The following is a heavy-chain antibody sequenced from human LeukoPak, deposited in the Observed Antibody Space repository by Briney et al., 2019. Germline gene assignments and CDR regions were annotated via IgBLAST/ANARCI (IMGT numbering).Heavy chain of an antibody. V-gene: IGHV3-7*01. CDR2: IKQDGSEK. Sequence: GGSLRLSCGASGFTFSSYWMSWVRQAPGKGLEWVANIKQDGSEKYYVDSVKGRFTISRDNAQNSLYPQMDSLRAEDTAVYYCARVRRPYYFDYWGQGTLVTVSS. J-gene: IGHJ4*02. CDR1: GFTFSSYW. CDR3: ARVRRPYYFDY.